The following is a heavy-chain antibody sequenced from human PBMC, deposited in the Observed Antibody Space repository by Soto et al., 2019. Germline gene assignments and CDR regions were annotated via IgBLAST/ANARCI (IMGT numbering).Heavy chain of an antibody. CDR2: MHHSGSI. D-gene: IGHD3-22*01. V-gene: IGHV4-4*02. CDR3: ARDPFFLYYYDSSGYYYFAPDV. Sequence: SETLSLTCSVSGDSISNNKWWRWVRQPPGKGLEWIGEMHHSGSIHYNASLKSRATISVDKSKNQFSLKLSSVTAADTAVYYCARDPFFLYYYDSSGYYYFAPDVWGQGTTVTVSS. CDR1: GDSISNNKW. J-gene: IGHJ6*02.